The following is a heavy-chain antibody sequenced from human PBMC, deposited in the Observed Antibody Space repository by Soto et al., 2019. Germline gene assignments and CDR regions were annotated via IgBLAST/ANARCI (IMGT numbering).Heavy chain of an antibody. Sequence: EVQLVESGGGLVQPGGSLRLSCAASGFTVSSNYMSWVRQAPGKGLEWVSVIYSGGSTYYADSVKGRFTISRHNSKNTLYLQMNCLRAEDTAVYYCARVVTTVVSGYYYYGMDVWGQGTTVTVSS. CDR2: IYSGGST. V-gene: IGHV3-53*04. J-gene: IGHJ6*02. CDR3: ARVVTTVVSGYYYYGMDV. D-gene: IGHD3-16*02. CDR1: GFTVSSNY.